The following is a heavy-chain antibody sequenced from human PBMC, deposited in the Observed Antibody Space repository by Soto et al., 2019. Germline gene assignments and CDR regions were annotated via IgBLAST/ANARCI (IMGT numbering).Heavy chain of an antibody. CDR2: INHSGST. CDR1: GGSFSGYY. CDR3: ARALWFGEPSVYYYGMDV. Sequence: SETLSLTFAVYGGSFSGYYWSWIRQPPGKGLEWIGEINHSGSTNYNPSLKSRVTISVDTSKNQFSLKLSSVTAADTAVYYCARALWFGEPSVYYYGMDVLAQGTTVTVSS. D-gene: IGHD3-10*01. J-gene: IGHJ6*02. V-gene: IGHV4-34*01.